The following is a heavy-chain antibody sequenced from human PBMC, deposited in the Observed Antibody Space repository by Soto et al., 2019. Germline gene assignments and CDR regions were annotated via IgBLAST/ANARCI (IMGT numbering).Heavy chain of an antibody. V-gene: IGHV1-18*01. Sequence: GASVKVSCKASGYTFTSYGISWVRQAPGQGLEWMGWISAYNGNTNYAQKLQGRVTMTTDTSTSTAYMELNSLRVEDTAVYYCIDGGAIGPPPLDPWGQGTLVTVSS. CDR1: GYTFTSYG. J-gene: IGHJ5*02. D-gene: IGHD2-21*01. CDR2: ISAYNGNT. CDR3: IDGGAIGPPPLDP.